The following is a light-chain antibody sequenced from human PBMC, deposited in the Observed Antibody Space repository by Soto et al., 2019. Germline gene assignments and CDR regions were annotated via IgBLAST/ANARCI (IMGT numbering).Light chain of an antibody. V-gene: IGKV3-15*01. CDR2: GAS. Sequence: EVVMTQSPATLSVSQGEIATLSCRASQIISSNLAWYQQKPGQAPRLLIYGASTRATGIPARFSGSGSGTEFTRTISSLQSEDCAVYYCQQYNNWPPLTFGGGTKVEIK. J-gene: IGKJ4*01. CDR3: QQYNNWPPLT. CDR1: QIISSN.